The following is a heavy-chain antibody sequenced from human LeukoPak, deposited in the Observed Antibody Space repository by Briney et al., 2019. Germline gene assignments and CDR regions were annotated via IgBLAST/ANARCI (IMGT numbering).Heavy chain of an antibody. CDR1: GFTFSSYS. J-gene: IGHJ4*02. D-gene: IGHD3-22*01. CDR3: ARESLGTMIAVPLDY. V-gene: IGHV3-21*01. Sequence: GGSLRLSCAASGFTFSSYSMNWVRQAPGKGLDWVSSISSSSSYIYCADSVKGRFTISRDNAKNSLYLQMNSLRAEDTAVYYCARESLGTMIAVPLDYWGQGTLVTVSS. CDR2: ISSSSSYI.